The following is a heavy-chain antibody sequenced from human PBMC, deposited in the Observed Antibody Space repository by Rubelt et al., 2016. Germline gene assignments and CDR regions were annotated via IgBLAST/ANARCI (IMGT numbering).Heavy chain of an antibody. J-gene: IGHJ4*02. CDR2: IYSGGST. CDR3: ARGGGVVVVPAATYFDY. Sequence: WVRQAPGKGLEWVSVIYSGGSTYYADSVKGRFTISRDNSKNTLYPHMNSLRAEDTAVYYCARGGGVVVVPAATYFDYWGQGTLVTVSS. D-gene: IGHD2-2*01. V-gene: IGHV3-53*01.